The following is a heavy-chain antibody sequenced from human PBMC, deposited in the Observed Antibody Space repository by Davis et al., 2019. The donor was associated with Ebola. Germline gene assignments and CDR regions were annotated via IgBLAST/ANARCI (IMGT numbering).Heavy chain of an antibody. V-gene: IGHV3-9*01. J-gene: IGHJ4*02. CDR1: GFTFDDYA. CDR3: AKAPGYCSGGSCYSSDYFDY. CDR2: ISWNSGSI. D-gene: IGHD2-15*01. Sequence: SLKISCAASGFTFDDYAMHWVRQAPGKGLEWVSGISWNSGSIGYADSVKGRFTISRDNAKNSLYLQMNSLRAEDTALYYCAKAPGYCSGGSCYSSDYFDYWGQGTLVTVSS.